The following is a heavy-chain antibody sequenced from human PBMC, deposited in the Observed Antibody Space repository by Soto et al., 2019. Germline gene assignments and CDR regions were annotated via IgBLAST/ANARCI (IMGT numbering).Heavy chain of an antibody. J-gene: IGHJ5*02. V-gene: IGHV4-31*03. CDR3: ARDRHNNFFDP. D-gene: IGHD6-6*01. CDR2: IYYSGST. Sequence: SETLSLTCTVSGASMSRGGYYWTWIRQSPGKGLEWIGYIYYSGSTYYNPSLESRVAISLDTSRSQFSLTLHSVTAADTAIYYCARDRHNNFFDPWGQGTLVTVSS. CDR1: GASMSRGGYY.